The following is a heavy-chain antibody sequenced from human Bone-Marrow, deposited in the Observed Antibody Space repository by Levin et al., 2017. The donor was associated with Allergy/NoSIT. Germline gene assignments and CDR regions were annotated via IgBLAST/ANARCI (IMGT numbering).Heavy chain of an antibody. CDR2: IYYSGSA. CDR1: GGSISNTTCH. V-gene: IGHV4-39*01. Sequence: SETLSLTCAVSGGSISNTTCHWVWIRQPPGKGLEWIGNIYYSGSAHYTPSLKSRVTLSVDTSKNQFSLKMTSVTATDTAVYYCARQHCSSTRCSTGWGGWFDPWGQGILVTVSS. J-gene: IGHJ5*02. D-gene: IGHD2-2*01. CDR3: ARQHCSSTRCSTGWGGWFDP.